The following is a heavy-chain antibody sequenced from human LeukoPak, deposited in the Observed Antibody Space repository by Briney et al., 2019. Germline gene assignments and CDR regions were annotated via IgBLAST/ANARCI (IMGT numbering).Heavy chain of an antibody. Sequence: GGSLRLSCAASGFTFSSYAMSWVRQAPGKGLEWVSYISSSGSTIYYADSVKGRFTISRDNAKNSLYLQMNSLRAEDTAVYYCARGSGVLVDPFDYWGQGTLVTVSS. V-gene: IGHV3-48*03. J-gene: IGHJ4*02. D-gene: IGHD3-10*01. CDR1: GFTFSSYA. CDR3: ARGSGVLVDPFDY. CDR2: ISSSGSTI.